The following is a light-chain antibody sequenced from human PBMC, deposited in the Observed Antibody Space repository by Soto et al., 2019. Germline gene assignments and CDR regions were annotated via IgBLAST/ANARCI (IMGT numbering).Light chain of an antibody. Sequence: NFMLTQPHSVSESPGKTLSISCTRSSGSIANNYVQWYQQRPGSAPTTVIYENNQRRSGVPDRFSGSTDGSSNSASLTISGLQTEDEADYYCQSYDSDFVVFGGGTKLTVL. V-gene: IGLV6-57*04. CDR1: SGSIANNY. J-gene: IGLJ2*01. CDR2: ENN. CDR3: QSYDSDFVV.